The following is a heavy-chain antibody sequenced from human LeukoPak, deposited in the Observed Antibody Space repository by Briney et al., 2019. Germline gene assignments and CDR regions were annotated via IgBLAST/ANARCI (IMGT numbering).Heavy chain of an antibody. Sequence: SVKVSCKASGFAFSSSAMQRIRQARGQRLEWIGWIIVGSSDTEYAQKSQERVTITRDMSTSTAYMELSSLRSEDTAVYYCAAGSSYSLYYYYNMDVWGKGTTVTVSS. J-gene: IGHJ6*03. CDR1: GFAFSSSA. D-gene: IGHD2-15*01. CDR3: AAGSSYSLYYYYNMDV. V-gene: IGHV1-58*02. CDR2: IIVGSSDT.